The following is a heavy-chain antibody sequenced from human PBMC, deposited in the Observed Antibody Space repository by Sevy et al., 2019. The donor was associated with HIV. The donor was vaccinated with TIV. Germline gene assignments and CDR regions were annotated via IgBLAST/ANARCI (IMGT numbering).Heavy chain of an antibody. CDR1: GFTFSDYY. V-gene: IGHV3-7*01. CDR3: ARELWPGDY. J-gene: IGHJ4*02. CDR2: KNQDGSRK. D-gene: IGHD2-21*01. Sequence: GGSLRLSCAASGFTFSDYYMGWVRHAPGKGLEWVANKNQDGSRKNYVDSVKGRFTISRDNTKNSLFLQMNRLRVDETAVYYCARELWPGDYWGQGTLVTVSS.